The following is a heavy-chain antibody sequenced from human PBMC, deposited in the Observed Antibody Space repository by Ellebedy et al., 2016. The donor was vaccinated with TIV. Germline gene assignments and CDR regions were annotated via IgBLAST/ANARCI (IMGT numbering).Heavy chain of an antibody. Sequence: GESLKISCAASGFTFSSYAMHWVRQAPGKGLEWVAVISYDGSNKYYADSVKGRFTISRDNSKNTLYLQMNSLRAEDTAVYYCARDDIRGYSSLDYWGQGTLVTVSS. V-gene: IGHV3-30-3*01. D-gene: IGHD5-18*01. CDR1: GFTFSSYA. J-gene: IGHJ4*02. CDR3: ARDDIRGYSSLDY. CDR2: ISYDGSNK.